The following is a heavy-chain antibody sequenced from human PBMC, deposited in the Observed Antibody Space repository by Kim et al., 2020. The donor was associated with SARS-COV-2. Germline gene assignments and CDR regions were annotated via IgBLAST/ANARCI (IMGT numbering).Heavy chain of an antibody. CDR2: ISYDGSNK. V-gene: IGHV3-30*18. Sequence: GGSLRLSCAASGFTFSSYGMHWVHQAPGKGLEWVAVISYDGSNKYYADSVKGRFTISRDNSKNTLYLQMNSLRAEDTAVYYCAKLWDDYYDSSGYAYGMDVWGQGTTVTVSS. D-gene: IGHD3-22*01. CDR3: AKLWDDYYDSSGYAYGMDV. J-gene: IGHJ6*02. CDR1: GFTFSSYG.